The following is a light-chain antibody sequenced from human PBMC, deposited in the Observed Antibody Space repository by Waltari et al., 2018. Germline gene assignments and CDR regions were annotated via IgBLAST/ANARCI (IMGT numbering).Light chain of an antibody. CDR1: SSDGGGYHY. J-gene: IGLJ3*02. V-gene: IGLV2-8*01. CDR3: SSYGGSNNLV. CDR2: EVS. Sequence: QSALTQPPSASGSPGQSVPISCTGTSSDGGGYHYVSWYQQNPGKAPKVMIYEVSKRPSGVPDRFSGSKSGNTASLTVSGVQAEDEADYYCSSYGGSNNLVFGGGTKLTVL.